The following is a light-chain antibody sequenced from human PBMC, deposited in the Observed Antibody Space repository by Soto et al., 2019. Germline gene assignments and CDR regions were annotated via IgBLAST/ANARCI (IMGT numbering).Light chain of an antibody. CDR3: QQYGSSPPYT. V-gene: IGKV3-20*01. CDR2: GAS. CDR1: QSVSSSY. Sequence: EIVLTQSPGTLSLSPGERATLSCRASQSVSSSYLAWYQQKPGQAPRLLIYGASSRATGIPDRFSGSGSGTDFTLTISRLAPEDFAVYYCQQYGSSPPYTFGQGTTLEIK. J-gene: IGKJ2*01.